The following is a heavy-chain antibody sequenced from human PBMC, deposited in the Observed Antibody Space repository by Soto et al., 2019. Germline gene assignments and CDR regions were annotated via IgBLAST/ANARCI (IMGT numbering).Heavy chain of an antibody. D-gene: IGHD1-7*01. Sequence: AGSLRLSCAASGFTFSSYGMHWVRQAPGPGLEWVAVISYDGSNKYYADSVKGRFTISRDNSKNTLYLQMSSLRAEDTAVYYCAKAVRNGYYDGPIDYWGQGTLVTVSS. J-gene: IGHJ4*02. CDR1: GFTFSSYG. CDR3: AKAVRNGYYDGPIDY. V-gene: IGHV3-30*18. CDR2: ISYDGSNK.